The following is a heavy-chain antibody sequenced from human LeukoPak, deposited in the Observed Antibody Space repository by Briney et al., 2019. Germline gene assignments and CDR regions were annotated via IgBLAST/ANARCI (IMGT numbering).Heavy chain of an antibody. CDR2: IKQDGSDK. V-gene: IGHV3-7*05. D-gene: IGHD2-15*01. CDR1: GYTFSSYW. CDR3: AKSLGYCSAGSCFPFDY. J-gene: IGHJ4*02. Sequence: GGSLRLSCAASGYTFSSYWMSWVRQAPGKGPEWVANIKQDGSDKYYVDSVKGRFTISRDNAKNSLYLQMNSLRAEDTAVYYCAKSLGYCSAGSCFPFDYWGQGTLVTVSS.